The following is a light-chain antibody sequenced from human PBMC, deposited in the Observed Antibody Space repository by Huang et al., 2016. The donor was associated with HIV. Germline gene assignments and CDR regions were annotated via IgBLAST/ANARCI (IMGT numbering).Light chain of an antibody. CDR3: QQYDDWPRT. J-gene: IGKJ1*01. Sequence: EIVLTQSPITLSVSPGERAVLSCRASQHIGTDRAWYQERPGQAPRLLIYDSFTRAIGVPSRFSGSGSGADFTLSISGLQSEDFAVYYCQQYDDWPRTFGQGTKLEI. CDR2: DSF. V-gene: IGKV3-15*01. CDR1: QHIGTD.